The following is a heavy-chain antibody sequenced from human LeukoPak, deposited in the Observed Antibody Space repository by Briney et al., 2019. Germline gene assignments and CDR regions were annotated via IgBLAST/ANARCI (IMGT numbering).Heavy chain of an antibody. CDR2: IWYGGSNK. Sequence: GGSLRLSCAASGFTFSSYGMHWVRQAPGKGPEWVAVIWYGGSNKYYADSVKGRFTISRDNSKNTLYLQMNSLRAEDTAVYYCAKGTYYFDYWGQGTLVTVSS. V-gene: IGHV3-30*02. CDR3: AKGTYYFDY. J-gene: IGHJ4*02. CDR1: GFTFSSYG.